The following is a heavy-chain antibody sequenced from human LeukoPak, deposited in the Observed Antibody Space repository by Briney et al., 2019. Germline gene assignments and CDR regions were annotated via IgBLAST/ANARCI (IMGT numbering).Heavy chain of an antibody. CDR3: AKGSSGIAVATYYFDY. V-gene: IGHV3-9*01. D-gene: IGHD6-19*01. CDR2: ISWNSGSI. CDR1: GFTFDDYA. Sequence: PGRSLRLSCAASGFTFDDYAMHWVRQAPGKGLEWVSGISWNSGSIGYADSVKGRFTISRDNAKNSLYLQMNSLRAEDTALYNCAKGSSGIAVATYYFDYWGQGTLVTVSS. J-gene: IGHJ4*02.